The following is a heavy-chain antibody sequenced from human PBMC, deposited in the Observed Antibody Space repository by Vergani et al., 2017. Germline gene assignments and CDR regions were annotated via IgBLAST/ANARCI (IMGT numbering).Heavy chain of an antibody. CDR1: GYSFTSYW. CDR2: IDPSDSYT. Sequence: EVQLVQSGAEVKKPGESLRISCKGSGYSFTSYWISWVRQMPGKGLEWMGRIDPSDSYTNYSPSFQGHVTISADKSISTAYLQWSSLKASDTAMYYCARGYYDILTGPHKLVSVYFDYWGQGTLVTVSS. CDR3: ARGYYDILTGPHKLVSVYFDY. J-gene: IGHJ4*02. D-gene: IGHD3-9*01. V-gene: IGHV5-10-1*03.